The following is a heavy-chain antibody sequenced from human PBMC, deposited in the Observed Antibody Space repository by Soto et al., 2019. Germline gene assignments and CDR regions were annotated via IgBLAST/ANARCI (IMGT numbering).Heavy chain of an antibody. CDR1: GFSLSKYW. V-gene: IGHV3-74*01. J-gene: IGHJ5*02. CDR2: VNGDGSST. Sequence: EVQLVESGGVSVQPGGSLRLSCAASGFSLSKYWMHWVRQAPGKGLEWVSRVNGDGSSTTYADSVSGRFIISRDNAKNTVFLQMSSLRADETARYYCARGGSTDFYGLLDLWGQGTQVIVSS. CDR3: ARGGSTDFYGLLDL. D-gene: IGHD3-16*01.